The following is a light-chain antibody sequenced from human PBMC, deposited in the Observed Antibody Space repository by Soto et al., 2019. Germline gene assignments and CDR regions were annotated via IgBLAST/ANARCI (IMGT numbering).Light chain of an antibody. CDR2: GAS. J-gene: IGKJ2*01. CDR3: QQYERSPLLYS. CDR1: QSVTSNF. V-gene: IGKV3-20*01. Sequence: ENVLTQSPGTLSLSPGERATLSCRASQSVTSNFLAWYQQKPGQAPRLLIYGASTRSAGVPDRFSGSGSGTDFTLTITRLEPEDFAVYYCQQYERSPLLYSFGQGTKRGVK.